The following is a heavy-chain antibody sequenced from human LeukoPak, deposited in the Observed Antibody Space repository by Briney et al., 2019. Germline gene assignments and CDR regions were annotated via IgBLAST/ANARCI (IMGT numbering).Heavy chain of an antibody. CDR2: ISWNSGSI. D-gene: IGHD2-21*02. CDR3: AREGLTVDAFDI. V-gene: IGHV3-9*01. CDR1: GFTFDDYA. J-gene: IGHJ3*02. Sequence: GGSLRLSCAASGFTFDDYAMHWVRQAPGKGLEWVSGISWNSGSIGYADSVKGRFTISRDNAKSSLFLQMNSLRVEDTALYYCAREGLTVDAFDIWGPGTVVTVSS.